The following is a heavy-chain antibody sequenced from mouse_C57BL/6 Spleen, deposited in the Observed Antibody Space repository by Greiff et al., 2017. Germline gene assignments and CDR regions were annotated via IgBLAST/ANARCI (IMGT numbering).Heavy chain of an antibody. D-gene: IGHD2-3*01. Sequence: VQLQQSGPGLVQPSQSLSITCTVSGFSLTSYGVHWVRQSPGKGLEWLGVIWRGGSTDYNAAFMSRLSITKDNSKSQVFFKMNSLQADDTAIYYCAKNRDGYYTGGFMDYWGQGTSVTVSS. CDR1: GFSLTSYG. CDR3: AKNRDGYYTGGFMDY. J-gene: IGHJ4*01. V-gene: IGHV2-5*01. CDR2: IWRGGST.